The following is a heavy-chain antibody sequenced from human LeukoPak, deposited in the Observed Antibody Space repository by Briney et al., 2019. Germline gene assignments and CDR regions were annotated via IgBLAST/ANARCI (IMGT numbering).Heavy chain of an antibody. CDR2: IYYSGST. J-gene: IGHJ5*02. CDR1: GDSISGKTYS. Sequence: SETLSLTCTVSGDSISGKTYSWGWVRQPPGKGLEWIGYIYYSGSTNYNPSLKSRVTISVDTSKNQFSLKLSSVTAADTAVYYCAREDDYSNYNWFDPWGQGTLVTVSS. CDR3: AREDDYSNYNWFDP. D-gene: IGHD4-11*01. V-gene: IGHV4-61*01.